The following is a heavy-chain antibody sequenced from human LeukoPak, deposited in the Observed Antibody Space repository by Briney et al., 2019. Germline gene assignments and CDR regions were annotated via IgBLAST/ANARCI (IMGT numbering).Heavy chain of an antibody. CDR2: IYYSGST. Sequence: SETLSLTCTVSGGSIGSYYWSWIRQPPGKGLEWIGYIYYSGSTNYNPSLKSRVTISVDTSKNQFSLKLSSVTAADTAVYYCARVHLNNWNYVWFDPWGQGTLVTVSS. CDR3: ARVHLNNWNYVWFDP. D-gene: IGHD1-7*01. V-gene: IGHV4-59*01. J-gene: IGHJ5*02. CDR1: GGSIGSYY.